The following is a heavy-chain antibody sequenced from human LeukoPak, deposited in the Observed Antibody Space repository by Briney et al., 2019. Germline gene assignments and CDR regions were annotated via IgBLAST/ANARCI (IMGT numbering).Heavy chain of an antibody. CDR2: ISAYNGNT. J-gene: IGHJ4*02. CDR1: GCTFTSYG. CDR3: AISPSSGYYRFDY. D-gene: IGHD3-22*01. Sequence: ASVKVSCKASGCTFTSYGISWVRQAPGQGLEWMGWISAYNGNTNYAQKFQGRVTMTRDTSTSTVYMELSSLRSEDTAVYYCAISPSSGYYRFDYWGQGTLVTVSS. V-gene: IGHV1-18*01.